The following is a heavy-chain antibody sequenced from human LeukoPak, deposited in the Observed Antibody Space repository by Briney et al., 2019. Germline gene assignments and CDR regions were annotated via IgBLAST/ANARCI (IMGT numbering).Heavy chain of an antibody. J-gene: IGHJ4*02. D-gene: IGHD3-10*01. V-gene: IGHV3-48*03. CDR3: ARDQITMVRGVIIRGPFDY. CDR1: RFTFSSYE. Sequence: GGSLRLSCAASRFTFSSYEMNWVRQAPGKGLEWVSYISSSGSTIYYADSVKGRFTISRDNAKNSLYLQMNSLRAEDTAVYYCARDQITMVRGVIIRGPFDYWGQGTLVTVSS. CDR2: ISSSGSTI.